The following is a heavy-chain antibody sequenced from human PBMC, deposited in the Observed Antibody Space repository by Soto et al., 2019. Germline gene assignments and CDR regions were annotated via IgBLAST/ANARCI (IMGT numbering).Heavy chain of an antibody. J-gene: IGHJ6*03. CDR1: GGTFSSYT. CDR2: IIPILGIA. CDR3: ARARCVIDSNSFPCYYYMDV. Sequence: ASVKVSCKASGGTFSSYTISWVRQAPGQGLEWMGRIIPILGIANYAQKFQGRVTITADKSTSTAYMELSSLRSEDTAVYYCARARCVIDSNSFPCYYYMDVWGKGTTVTVSS. D-gene: IGHD4-4*01. V-gene: IGHV1-69*02.